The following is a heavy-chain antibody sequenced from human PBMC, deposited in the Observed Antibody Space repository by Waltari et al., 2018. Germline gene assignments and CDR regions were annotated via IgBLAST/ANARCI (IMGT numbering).Heavy chain of an antibody. CDR3: AREGGQQLDPFEF. Sequence: EVQLVESGGGLVKPGGYLRLSCAASGFTFSRYKMDGVGQAPGSGLELGSSITCGSSYIDSAAAVNGRFTISRDNAKNSLFLQMNSLTVEDTGVYYCAREGGQQLDPFEFWGLGTPVTVAS. V-gene: IGHV3-21*02. CDR2: ITCGSSYI. CDR1: GFTFSRYK. J-gene: IGHJ4*02. D-gene: IGHD6-13*01.